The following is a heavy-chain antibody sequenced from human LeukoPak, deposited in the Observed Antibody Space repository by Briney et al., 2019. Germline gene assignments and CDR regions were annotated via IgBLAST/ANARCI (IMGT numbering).Heavy chain of an antibody. D-gene: IGHD1-26*01. V-gene: IGHV4-34*01. CDR2: INHSGST. CDR3: ARSRVGATYFDY. CDR1: GGSFRGYY. Sequence: SETLSLTCAVYGGSFRGYYWSWIRQPPGKGLEWIGEINHSGSTNYNPSLKSRVTISVDTSKNQFSLKLSSVTAADTAVYYCARSRVGATYFDYWGQGTLVTVSS. J-gene: IGHJ4*02.